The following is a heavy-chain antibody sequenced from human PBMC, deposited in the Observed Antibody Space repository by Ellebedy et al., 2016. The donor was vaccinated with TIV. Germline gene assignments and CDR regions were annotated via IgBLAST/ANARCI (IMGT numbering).Heavy chain of an antibody. CDR3: ATPATFIAGGRADY. CDR2: ISAYNRNT. J-gene: IGHJ4*02. D-gene: IGHD6-13*01. V-gene: IGHV1-18*01. Sequence: AASVKVSCKASGYYFGSYSIAWVRQAAGQAPEWMGWISAYNRNTHYAQRLQDRVTMTTDTSTSTAYMELRSLRSDETAVYYCATPATFIAGGRADYWGQGTLVTVSS. CDR1: GYYFGSYS.